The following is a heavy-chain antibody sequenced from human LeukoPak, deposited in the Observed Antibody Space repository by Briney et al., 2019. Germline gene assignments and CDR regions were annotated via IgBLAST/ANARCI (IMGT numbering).Heavy chain of an antibody. Sequence: GRSLRLSCAASGFTFSSYGMHWVHQAPGKGLEWVAAISDDGSNKYYADSVKGRFTISRDNSKNTVYLQMNSLRAEDTAVYYYAKDLENYYDSSGYVDYWGQGTLVTVSS. J-gene: IGHJ4*02. D-gene: IGHD3-22*01. CDR3: AKDLENYYDSSGYVDY. CDR1: GFTFSSYG. CDR2: ISDDGSNK. V-gene: IGHV3-30*18.